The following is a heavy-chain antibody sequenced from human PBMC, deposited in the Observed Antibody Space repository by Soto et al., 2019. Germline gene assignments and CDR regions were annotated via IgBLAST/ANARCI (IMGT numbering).Heavy chain of an antibody. CDR2: IGFDGTNI. J-gene: IGHJ4*02. CDR1: GFDFKTYG. D-gene: IGHD1-20*01. CDR3: VRTACVINNCSYRGVR. Sequence: QGQLVESGGGVVQPGRSLRLSCVAPGFDFKTYGMHWFRQAPGKGLEWVAVIGFDGTNIHYSDSVRGRFSISRDNSENTVSLQMNSMRVEDTALYYCVRTACVINNCSYRGVRWGQGTLVTV. V-gene: IGHV3-33*01.